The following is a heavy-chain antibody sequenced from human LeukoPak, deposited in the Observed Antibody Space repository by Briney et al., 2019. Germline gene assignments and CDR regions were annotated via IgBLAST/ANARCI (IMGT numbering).Heavy chain of an antibody. CDR3: ARGGYSYGYPSAFDI. V-gene: IGHV4-30-2*01. Sequence: SQTLSLTCAVSGGSLSSGGYSWSWVRQPPGKGLEWIGYIYHSGSTYYTPSLKSRVTISVDRSKNQFSLKLSSVTAADTAVYYCARGGYSYGYPSAFDIWGQGTMVTVSS. CDR1: GGSLSSGGYS. J-gene: IGHJ3*02. D-gene: IGHD5-18*01. CDR2: IYHSGST.